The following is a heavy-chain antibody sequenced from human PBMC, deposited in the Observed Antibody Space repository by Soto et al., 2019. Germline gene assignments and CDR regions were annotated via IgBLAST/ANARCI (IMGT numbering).Heavy chain of an antibody. CDR1: GFTFSSYG. Sequence: GGSLRLSCAASGFTFSSYGMHWVRQAPGKGLEWVAVIWYDGSNKYYADSVKGRFTISRDNSKNTLYLQMNSLRAEDTAVYYCARDDQQLSYFDYWGQGTLVTVSS. V-gene: IGHV3-33*01. J-gene: IGHJ4*02. CDR2: IWYDGSNK. CDR3: ARDDQQLSYFDY. D-gene: IGHD6-13*01.